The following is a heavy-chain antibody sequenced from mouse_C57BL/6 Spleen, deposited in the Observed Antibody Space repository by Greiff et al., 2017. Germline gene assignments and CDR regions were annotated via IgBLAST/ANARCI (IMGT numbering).Heavy chain of an antibody. CDR1: GFTFSSYA. Sequence: EVQGVESGGGLVKPGGSLKLSCAASGFTFSSYAMSWVRQTPEKRLEWVATISDGGSYTYYPDNVKGRFTISRDNAKNNLYLQMSHLKSEDTAMYYCARDYYDDAMDYWGQGTSVTVSS. CDR3: ARDYYDDAMDY. D-gene: IGHD2-4*01. CDR2: ISDGGSYT. J-gene: IGHJ4*01. V-gene: IGHV5-4*01.